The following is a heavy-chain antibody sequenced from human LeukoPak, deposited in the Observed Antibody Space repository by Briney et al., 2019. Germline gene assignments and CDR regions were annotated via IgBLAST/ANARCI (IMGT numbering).Heavy chain of an antibody. V-gene: IGHV3-21*01. CDR2: ISSSSSYI. CDR3: ARDPSSSGEFDY. D-gene: IGHD6-6*01. J-gene: IGHJ4*02. Sequence: GGSLRLSCAASGFTFSSYSMNWVRQAPGKGLEWVSSISSSSSYIYYADSVKGRFTISRDNAKNSLYLQMNSLRAEDTAVYYCARDPSSSGEFDYWGQGTLVTVPS. CDR1: GFTFSSYS.